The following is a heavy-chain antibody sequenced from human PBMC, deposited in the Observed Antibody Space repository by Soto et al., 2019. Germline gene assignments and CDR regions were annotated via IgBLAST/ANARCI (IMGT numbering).Heavy chain of an antibody. Sequence: SETLSLTCAVYGGSFSGYYWSWIRQPPGKGLEWIGEINHSGSTNYNPSLKSRVTMSVDTSKNQFSLKLSSVTAADTAVYYCARPMGDNWFDPWGQGTLVTVSS. CDR3: ARPMGDNWFDP. CDR2: INHSGST. J-gene: IGHJ5*02. V-gene: IGHV4-34*01. CDR1: GGSFSGYY. D-gene: IGHD3-16*01.